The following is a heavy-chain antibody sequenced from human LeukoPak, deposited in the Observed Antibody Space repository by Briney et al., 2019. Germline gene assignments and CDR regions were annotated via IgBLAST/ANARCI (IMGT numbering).Heavy chain of an antibody. J-gene: IGHJ4*02. D-gene: IGHD3-16*01. Sequence: PGGSLRLSCAASGFTFSSYEMNWVRQAPGKGLEWVSYISSSGSTIYYADSVKGRFTISRDNAKNSLYLQMNSLRAEDTAVYYCARVGGSHDYTHGGLGYWGQGTLVTVSS. CDR1: GFTFSSYE. CDR2: ISSSGSTI. V-gene: IGHV3-48*03. CDR3: ARVGGSHDYTHGGLGY.